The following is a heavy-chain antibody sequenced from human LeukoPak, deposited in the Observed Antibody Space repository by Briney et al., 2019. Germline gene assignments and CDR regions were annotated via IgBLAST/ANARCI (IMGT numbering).Heavy chain of an antibody. CDR1: GFTFGSYW. CDR3: ARVFIVGGRTIFDC. V-gene: IGHV3-7*01. CDR2: IKQDGSEK. D-gene: IGHD1-26*01. Sequence: PGGSLRLSCAASGFTFGSYWMSWVRQAPGKGLEWVANIKQDGSEKYYVDSVKGRFTISRDNVKNSLYLQMNSLRAEDTALYYCARVFIVGGRTIFDCWDQGTLVTISS. J-gene: IGHJ4*02.